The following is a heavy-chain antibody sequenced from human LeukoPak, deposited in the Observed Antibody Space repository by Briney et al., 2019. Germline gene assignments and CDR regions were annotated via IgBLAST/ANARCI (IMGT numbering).Heavy chain of an antibody. Sequence: GGSLRLSCAASGFTVSTKYMNWVRRAPGKGLEWVSIIYSGATTYYADSVKGRFTIPRDTSKNTLSLQMNSLRAEDTAVYFCARVGDHFHWNLDLWGRGTLVSVSS. D-gene: IGHD3-3*02. CDR2: IYSGATT. V-gene: IGHV3-53*01. CDR3: ARVGDHFHWNLDL. CDR1: GFTVSTKY. J-gene: IGHJ2*01.